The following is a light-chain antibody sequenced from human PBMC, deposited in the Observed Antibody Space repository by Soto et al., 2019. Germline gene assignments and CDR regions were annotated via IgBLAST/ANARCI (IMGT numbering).Light chain of an antibody. CDR2: EVS. CDR1: SSDVGSHNR. V-gene: IGLV2-18*02. CDR3: SSFTSSITLV. Sequence: QSVLTQPPSVSGSPGQSVTISCTGASSDVGSHNRVSWYQQPPGTAPKLIIYEVSNRPSGVPDRFSGSKSGNTASLTISGLQAEDEADYYCSSFTSSITLVFGGGTQLTVL. J-gene: IGLJ3*02.